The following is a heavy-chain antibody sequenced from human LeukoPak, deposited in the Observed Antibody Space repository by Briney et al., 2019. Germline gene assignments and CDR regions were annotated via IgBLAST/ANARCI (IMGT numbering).Heavy chain of an antibody. Sequence: SETLSLTCAVYGGSFSGYYWSWVRQPPGKGLEWIGEINHGGSTNCNASLKSRVTISVDTSKNQFSLKLSSVTAADTAVYYCARGQDSSGWFGTLNYWGQGTLVTVSS. CDR1: GGSFSGYY. V-gene: IGHV4-34*01. CDR2: INHGGST. CDR3: ARGQDSSGWFGTLNY. D-gene: IGHD6-19*01. J-gene: IGHJ4*02.